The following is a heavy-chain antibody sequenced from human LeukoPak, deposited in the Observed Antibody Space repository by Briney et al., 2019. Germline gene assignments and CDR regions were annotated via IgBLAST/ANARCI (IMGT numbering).Heavy chain of an antibody. CDR3: AGGGGDYYDSGSYYTLDY. D-gene: IGHD3-10*01. V-gene: IGHV4-59*03. Sequence: SETLSLTCTVSGGSISSYYWSWIRQPPGKGLEWIGYIYYSGSANYNPSLRSRVTISVDTSKNQFSLKLSSVTAADTAVYYCAGGGGDYYDSGSYYTLDYWGQGTPVTVSS. CDR2: IYYSGSA. J-gene: IGHJ4*02. CDR1: GGSISSYY.